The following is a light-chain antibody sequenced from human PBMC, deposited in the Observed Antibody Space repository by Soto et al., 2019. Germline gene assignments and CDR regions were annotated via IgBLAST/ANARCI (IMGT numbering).Light chain of an antibody. J-gene: IGLJ1*01. CDR1: KLGNKY. V-gene: IGLV3-1*01. Sequence: SSELTQPSSLSVSPGQTASITCSGDKLGNKYTCWYQQKPGQSPVLVMYQDTKRPSGIPERFSGSNSGNTATLTISGTQAMDEADYYCQVWDSHTYVFGTGTKVTVL. CDR3: QVWDSHTYV. CDR2: QDT.